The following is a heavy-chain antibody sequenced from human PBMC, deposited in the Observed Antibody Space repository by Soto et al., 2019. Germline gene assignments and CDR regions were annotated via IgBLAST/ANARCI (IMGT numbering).Heavy chain of an antibody. CDR2: ISAYNGNT. CDR1: GYTFTSYV. V-gene: IGHV1-18*01. D-gene: IGHD2-2*01. Sequence: AAVQVSCKASGYTFTSYVISWMRQARGQGRGWMGWISAYNGNTNYAQKRQGRVTMTTDTSTSTAYMELRSLRSDDTAVYYCARVGGSVVPAAMVYYYGMDVWGQGTTVTVSS. CDR3: ARVGGSVVPAAMVYYYGMDV. J-gene: IGHJ6*02.